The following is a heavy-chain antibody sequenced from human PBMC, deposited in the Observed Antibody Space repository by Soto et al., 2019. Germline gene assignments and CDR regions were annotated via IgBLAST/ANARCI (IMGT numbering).Heavy chain of an antibody. V-gene: IGHV3-30*18. J-gene: IGHJ4*02. Sequence: QVQLVESGGGVVQPGRSLRLSCAASGSTFRSFGMHWVRQAPGKGLEWVAAISYDGSNKNYVDSVKGRFTISRDNSDNTLYLKMNSLRAEDTAVYYCAKDTYYHDSTDYYVFDYWGQGTLVSVSS. CDR2: ISYDGSNK. CDR1: GSTFRSFG. D-gene: IGHD3-22*01. CDR3: AKDTYYHDSTDYYVFDY.